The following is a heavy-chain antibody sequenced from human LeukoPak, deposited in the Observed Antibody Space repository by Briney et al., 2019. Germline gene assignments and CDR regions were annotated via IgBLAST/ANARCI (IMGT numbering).Heavy chain of an antibody. V-gene: IGHV4-59*08. CDR1: GGSISGSY. CDR3: ARHQFTGLAA. Sequence: PPETLSLTCTVSGGSISGSYWSWIRQPPGQGLEWIGYIYYSGSTNYNPSLKRRVTISVDTSKNPFSLKLNSVTAADTAVYYCARHQFTGLAAWGQGTLVTVSS. D-gene: IGHD6-25*01. J-gene: IGHJ1*01. CDR2: IYYSGST.